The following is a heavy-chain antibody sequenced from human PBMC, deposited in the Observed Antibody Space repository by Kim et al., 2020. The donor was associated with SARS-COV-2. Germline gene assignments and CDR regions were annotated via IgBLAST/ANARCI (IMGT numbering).Heavy chain of an antibody. CDR1: GYTFINYD. J-gene: IGHJ6*02. V-gene: IGHV1-8*02. CDR3: TRGADRGYDYVYYDGLDL. CDR2: MNPNSGST. D-gene: IGHD5-12*01. Sequence: ASVKVSCTASGYTFINYDINWVRQATGQGLEWMGWMNPNSGSTGYAQKFQGRVTMTSNNSISTAYMELTTLRFDDTAVYFCTRGADRGYDYVYYDGLDLWGRGTSVTVSS.